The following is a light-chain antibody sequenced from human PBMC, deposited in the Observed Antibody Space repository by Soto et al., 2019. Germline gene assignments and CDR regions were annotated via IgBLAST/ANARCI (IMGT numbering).Light chain of an antibody. CDR1: SSNIGSNT. V-gene: IGLV1-44*01. Sequence: QLVLTQPPSASGTPGQRVTISCSGSSSNIGSNTVNWYQQLPGTAPKLLIYSNNQRPSGVPDRFSGSKSGTSATLAISGLPSEDEAEYYCAAWDDSLNGPVFGGGTKLTVL. CDR2: SNN. CDR3: AAWDDSLNGPV. J-gene: IGLJ2*01.